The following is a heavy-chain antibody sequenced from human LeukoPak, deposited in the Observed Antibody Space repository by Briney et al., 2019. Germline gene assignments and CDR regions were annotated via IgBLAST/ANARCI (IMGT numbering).Heavy chain of an antibody. J-gene: IGHJ6*02. V-gene: IGHV4-61*02. CDR2: IYTSGSI. CDR3: ARSIYIVVVPAAAYYYGMDV. CDR1: GGSISSGSYY. D-gene: IGHD2-2*01. Sequence: PSQTLSLTCTVSGGSISSGSYYWSWIRQPAGKGLEWIGRIYTSGSINYNPSLKSRVTISVDTSKNQFSLKLSSVTAADTAVYYCARSIYIVVVPAAAYYYGMDVWGQGTTVTVSS.